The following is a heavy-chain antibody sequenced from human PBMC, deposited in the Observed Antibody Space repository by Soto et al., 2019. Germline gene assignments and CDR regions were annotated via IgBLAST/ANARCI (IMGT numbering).Heavy chain of an antibody. J-gene: IGHJ6*02. CDR2: IIPIFGTA. D-gene: IGHD2-2*01. CDR1: GGTFSSYA. CDR3: ARHVPAAGYYYGMDV. Sequence: QVQLVQSGAEVKKPGSSVKVSCKASGGTFSSYAISWVRQAPGQGLEWMGGIIPIFGTANYAQKFQGRVTITADESTSTAYMELSGLRSEDTAVYCCARHVPAAGYYYGMDVWGQGTTVTVSS. V-gene: IGHV1-69*12.